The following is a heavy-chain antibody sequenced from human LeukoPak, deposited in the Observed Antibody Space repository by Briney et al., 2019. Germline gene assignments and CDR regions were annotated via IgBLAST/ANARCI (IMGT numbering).Heavy chain of an antibody. D-gene: IGHD5/OR15-5a*01. V-gene: IGHV4-39*01. CDR3: VRTVRNFYDTGSYFDY. CDR2: IYYSGST. CDR1: GGSISSSSYY. Sequence: SETLSLTCTVSGGSISSSSYYWGWIRQPPGKGLEWIGSIYYSGSTYHNPSLKSRVTISVDTSKNQFSLKLSSVTAADTAVYYCVRTVRNFYDTGSYFDYWGQGTLVTVSS. J-gene: IGHJ4*02.